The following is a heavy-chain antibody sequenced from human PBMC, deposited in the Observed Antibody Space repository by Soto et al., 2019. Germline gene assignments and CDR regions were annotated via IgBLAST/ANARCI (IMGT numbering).Heavy chain of an antibody. Sequence: ASLKVSCKSSGYPFTSYVISWVRQAPGQGLEWMGWISAYNGNTNYAQKLQGRVTMTTDTSTSTAYMELRSLRSDDTAVYYCARWDGDYFDYWGQGTLVTVSS. V-gene: IGHV1-18*01. CDR1: GYPFTSYV. CDR2: ISAYNGNT. D-gene: IGHD4-17*01. J-gene: IGHJ4*02. CDR3: ARWDGDYFDY.